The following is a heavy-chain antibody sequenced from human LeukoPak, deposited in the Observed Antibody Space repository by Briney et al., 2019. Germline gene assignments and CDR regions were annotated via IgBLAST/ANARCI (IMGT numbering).Heavy chain of an antibody. J-gene: IGHJ5*02. CDR3: ARGTMGRRITVVRGVANWFDP. V-gene: IGHV4-34*01. CDR2: INHSGST. CDR1: GGSFSGYY. Sequence: SETLSLTCAVYGGSFSGYYWSWIRQPPGKGLEWIGEINHSGSTNYNPSLKSRVTISVDTSKNQFSLKLSSVTAADTAVYYCARGTMGRRITVVRGVANWFDPWGQGTLVTVSS. D-gene: IGHD3-10*01.